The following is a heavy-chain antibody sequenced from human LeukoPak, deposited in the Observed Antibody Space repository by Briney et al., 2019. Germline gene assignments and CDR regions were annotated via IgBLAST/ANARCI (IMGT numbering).Heavy chain of an antibody. V-gene: IGHV4-34*01. CDR1: GGSFSDYY. J-gene: IGHJ4*02. CDR2: INHSGST. D-gene: IGHD3-22*01. Sequence: SETLSLTCAVYGGSFSDYYWSWIRQPPGKGLEWIGEINHSGSTNYNPSLKSRVTISVDTSKNQFSLKLSSVTAADTAVYYCARVTGDSSGYYQVVFDYWGQGTLVTVSS. CDR3: ARVTGDSSGYYQVVFDY.